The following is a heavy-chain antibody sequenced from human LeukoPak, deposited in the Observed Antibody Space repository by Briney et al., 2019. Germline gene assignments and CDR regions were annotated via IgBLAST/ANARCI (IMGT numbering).Heavy chain of an antibody. CDR3: ARDQSGEWELLSGWWFDP. CDR1: GYTFTSYY. CDR2: INPNGGFT. J-gene: IGHJ5*02. D-gene: IGHD1-26*01. Sequence: ASVKVSCKASGYTFTSYYMHWVRQAPGQGLEWMGIINPNGGFTSYAQKLQGRVTVTRDMSTSTVYMELSNLRSEDTAVYYCARDQSGEWELLSGWWFDPWGQGTLVTVSS. V-gene: IGHV1-46*01.